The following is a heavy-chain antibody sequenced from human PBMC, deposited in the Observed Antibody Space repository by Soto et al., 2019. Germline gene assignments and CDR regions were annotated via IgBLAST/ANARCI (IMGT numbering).Heavy chain of an antibody. J-gene: IGHJ4*02. Sequence: EVQLVESGGGLVQPGGSLRLSCAACGFTFNICSKNWVRQAPGKGLEWVSYSTSDTATIHYADSVRGRFTISRDNAENSLFLQMNSLRDEDTAAYYCARSVAGHFDYWGQGALVTVSS. CDR1: GFTFNICS. CDR2: STSDTATI. CDR3: ARSVAGHFDY. D-gene: IGHD6-19*01. V-gene: IGHV3-48*02.